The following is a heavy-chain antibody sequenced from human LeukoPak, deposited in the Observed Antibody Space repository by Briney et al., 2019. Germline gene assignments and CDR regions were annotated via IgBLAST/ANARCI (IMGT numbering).Heavy chain of an antibody. Sequence: PGGSLRLSCAASGFTFSSYSMNWVRQAPGKGLEWVSSISSSSSYIYYADSVKGRFTISRDNSKNTLYLQMNSLRAEDTAVYYCARVDYGGNLFMFDYWGQGTLVTVSS. D-gene: IGHD4-23*01. CDR1: GFTFSSYS. CDR3: ARVDYGGNLFMFDY. CDR2: ISSSSSYI. V-gene: IGHV3-21*04. J-gene: IGHJ4*02.